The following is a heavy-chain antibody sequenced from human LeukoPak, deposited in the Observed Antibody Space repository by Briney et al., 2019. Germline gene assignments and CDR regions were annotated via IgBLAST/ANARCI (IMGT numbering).Heavy chain of an antibody. CDR2: IKQDGSEK. Sequence: QSGGSLRLSCAASGFTFSSYWMSWVRQAPGKGLEWVANIKQDGSEKYYVDSVKGRFTISRDNAKNSLYLQMNSLRAEDTAVYYCARERDDALRFLEGPRAPGHDTIDIWGQGTMVTVSS. D-gene: IGHD3-3*01. J-gene: IGHJ3*02. CDR3: ARERDDALRFLEGPRAPGHDTIDI. CDR1: GFTFSSYW. V-gene: IGHV3-7*01.